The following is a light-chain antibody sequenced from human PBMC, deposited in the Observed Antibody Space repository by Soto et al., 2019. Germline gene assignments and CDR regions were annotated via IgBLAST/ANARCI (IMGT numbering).Light chain of an antibody. Sequence: DIKMTQSPSTLSASVGDRVTITCRASQSISSWLAWYQQKPGKAPKLLIYKASSLESGVPSRFSGSGSGTEFTLTISRLQPDDFATYYCQQYNSFPTFGQGTKVEIK. J-gene: IGKJ1*01. CDR3: QQYNSFPT. V-gene: IGKV1-5*03. CDR1: QSISSW. CDR2: KAS.